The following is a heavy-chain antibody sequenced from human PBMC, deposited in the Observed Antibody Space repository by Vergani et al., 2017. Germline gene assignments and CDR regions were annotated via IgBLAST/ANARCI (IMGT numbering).Heavy chain of an antibody. Sequence: EVQLVESGGGLVKPGGSLRLSCAASGFTFSSYSMNWVRQAPGKGLEWVSSISSSSSYIYYADSVKGRFTISRDNAKNSLYLQMNSLRAEDTAVYYCAREPPICYSGSCAFDIWGQGTMVTVSS. D-gene: IGHD2-21*02. CDR1: GFTFSSYS. J-gene: IGHJ3*02. CDR2: ISSSSSYI. V-gene: IGHV3-21*01. CDR3: AREPPICYSGSCAFDI.